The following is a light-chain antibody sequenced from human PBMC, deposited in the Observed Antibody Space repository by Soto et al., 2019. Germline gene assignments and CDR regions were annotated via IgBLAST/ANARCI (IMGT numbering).Light chain of an antibody. Sequence: LTQPASVSGSPGQSITISCTGTSSDVGGYNYVSWYQQHPGEAPKLMIYDVSDRPSGVSNRFSAPKSGNTASLTISGLQPEDEADYFCCSYTSSSTPWVFGTGTKVTVL. CDR2: DVS. CDR3: CSYTSSSTPWV. V-gene: IGLV2-14*03. J-gene: IGLJ1*01. CDR1: SSDVGGYNY.